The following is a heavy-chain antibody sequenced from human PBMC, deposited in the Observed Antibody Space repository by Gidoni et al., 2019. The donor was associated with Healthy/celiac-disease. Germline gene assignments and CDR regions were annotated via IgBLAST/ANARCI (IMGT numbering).Heavy chain of an antibody. J-gene: IGHJ4*02. Sequence: QVQLVQSGAEVKKPGASVKVSCKASGYTFTSYDINWVRQATGQGLEWMGWMNPNSGNTGYAQKFQGRVTMTRNTSISTAYMELSSLRSEDTAVYYCARGLYKYCTNGVCKPGLYWGQGTLVTVSS. CDR2: MNPNSGNT. V-gene: IGHV1-8*01. D-gene: IGHD2-8*01. CDR1: GYTFTSYD. CDR3: ARGLYKYCTNGVCKPGLY.